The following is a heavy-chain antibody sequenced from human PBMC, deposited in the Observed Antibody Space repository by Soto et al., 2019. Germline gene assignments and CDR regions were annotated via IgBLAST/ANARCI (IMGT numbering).Heavy chain of an antibody. CDR3: AKGGSGGSWYYFDY. CDR2: IIPSGANT. CDR1: GFTFSNYA. J-gene: IGHJ4*02. V-gene: IGHV3-23*01. Sequence: GGSMRLSCAASGFTFSNYAMSWVRQAPGQGLESVATIIPSGANTFYADSVKGRFTVSRDNSKNTLYLQMNSLRAEDTAVYYCAKGGSGGSWYYFDYWGQGTLVTVSS. D-gene: IGHD2-15*01.